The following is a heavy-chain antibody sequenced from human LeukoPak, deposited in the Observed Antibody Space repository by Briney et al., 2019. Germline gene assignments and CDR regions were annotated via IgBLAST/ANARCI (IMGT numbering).Heavy chain of an antibody. D-gene: IGHD5-12*01. CDR3: ARHSRSGSGGYENAFDI. V-gene: IGHV4-59*08. Sequence: PSETLSLTCTVSGGAISSFYWSWIRQPPGKGLEWIGYIYSSGNTDYNPSLKSRVTISLDTSKNQFSLKLSSVTAADTAIYFCARHSRSGSGGYENAFDIWGQGTMVTVSS. J-gene: IGHJ3*02. CDR1: GGAISSFY. CDR2: IYSSGNT.